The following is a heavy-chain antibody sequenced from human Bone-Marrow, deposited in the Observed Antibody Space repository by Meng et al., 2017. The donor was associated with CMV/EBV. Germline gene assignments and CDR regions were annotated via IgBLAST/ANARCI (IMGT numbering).Heavy chain of an antibody. D-gene: IGHD5-18*01. V-gene: IGHV4-59*01. Sequence: GSLRLSCTVSGGSISSYYWSWIRQPPGKGLEWIGYIYYSGSTNYNPSLKSRVTISVDTSKNQFPLKLSSVTAADTAVYYCARADTAMVNGMGVWGQGATVPVYS. CDR3: ARADTAMVNGMGV. J-gene: IGHJ6*02. CDR2: IYYSGST. CDR1: GGSISSYY.